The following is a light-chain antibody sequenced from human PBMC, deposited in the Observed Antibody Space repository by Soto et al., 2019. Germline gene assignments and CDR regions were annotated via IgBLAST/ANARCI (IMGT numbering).Light chain of an antibody. J-gene: IGKJ4*01. CDR3: QQFSSYPLT. CDR2: GAS. V-gene: IGKV3-20*01. Sequence: EIVFTQSPGTLSLSPGERATLSCRASQSVSSSYLAWYQQKPGQAPRLLIYGASSRATGIPDRFSGSGSGTDFTLTISRXEPEDFAVYNCQQFSSYPLTFGGGTKVDIK. CDR1: QSVSSSY.